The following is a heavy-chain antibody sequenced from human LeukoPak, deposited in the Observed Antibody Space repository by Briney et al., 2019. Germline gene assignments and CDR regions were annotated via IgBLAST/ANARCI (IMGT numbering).Heavy chain of an antibody. D-gene: IGHD6-6*01. V-gene: IGHV1-2*02. Sequence: ASVKVSCKASGYTFTGYYMHWVRQAPGQGLEWMGWINPNSGGTNYAQKFQGRVTMTRDTSISTAYMELSRLRSDDTAVYYCARDGIGWQLVWETNWFDPWGQGTLVTVSS. CDR2: INPNSGGT. J-gene: IGHJ5*02. CDR3: ARDGIGWQLVWETNWFDP. CDR1: GYTFTGYY.